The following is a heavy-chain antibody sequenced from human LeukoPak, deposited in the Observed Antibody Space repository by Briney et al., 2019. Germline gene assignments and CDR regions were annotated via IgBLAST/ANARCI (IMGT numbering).Heavy chain of an antibody. CDR2: IYYSGSS. CDR1: GYSISSGYY. Sequence: SETLSLTCTVSGYSISSGYYWGWIRQPPGKGLEWIGYIYYSGSSNYNPSLKSRVTISVDTSKNQFSLKVSSVTAADTAVYYCARNARYNWFDPWGQGTLVTVSS. CDR3: ARNARYNWFDP. J-gene: IGHJ5*02. V-gene: IGHV4-59*01.